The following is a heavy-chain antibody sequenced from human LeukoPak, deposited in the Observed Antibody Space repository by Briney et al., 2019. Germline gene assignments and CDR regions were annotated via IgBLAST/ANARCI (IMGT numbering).Heavy chain of an antibody. Sequence: GGSLRLSCAASGFTFFNYPMHWVRQAPGKWLEWVAVISYDGTNKYYADSVKGRFTISRDNSKNTLYLQMNSLRAEDTAVYYCAKAQGIAAVKARWGQGTLVTVSS. CDR3: AKAQGIAAVKAR. CDR1: GFTFFNYP. CDR2: ISYDGTNK. D-gene: IGHD6-13*01. J-gene: IGHJ4*02. V-gene: IGHV3-30-3*01.